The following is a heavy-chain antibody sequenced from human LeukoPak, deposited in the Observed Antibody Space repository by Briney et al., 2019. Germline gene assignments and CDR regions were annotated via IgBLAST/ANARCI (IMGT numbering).Heavy chain of an antibody. Sequence: ASVKVSCKASGGSFSSYAISWVRQAPGQGLGWMGGIIPIFGTANYAQKFQGRVTITADESTSTAYMELSSLRSEDTAVYYCARAPTHYDSSGYPFDYWGQGTLVTVSS. CDR3: ARAPTHYDSSGYPFDY. D-gene: IGHD3-22*01. J-gene: IGHJ4*02. V-gene: IGHV1-69*13. CDR2: IIPIFGTA. CDR1: GGSFSSYA.